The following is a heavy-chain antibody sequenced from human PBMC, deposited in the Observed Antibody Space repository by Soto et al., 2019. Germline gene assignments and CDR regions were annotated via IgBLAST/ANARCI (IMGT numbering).Heavy chain of an antibody. Sequence: SQTLSLTCAISGDSVSSNSAAWNWIRQSPSRGLEWLGRTYYRSKWYNDYAVSVKSRITINPDTCKNQFSLQLNSVTPEDTAVYYCAREFGFVLVSGHRGGNYGMDVCGQGTTITV. V-gene: IGHV6-1*01. CDR2: TYYRSKWYN. J-gene: IGHJ6*02. CDR3: AREFGFVLVSGHRGGNYGMDV. CDR1: GDSVSSNSAA. D-gene: IGHD2-2*01.